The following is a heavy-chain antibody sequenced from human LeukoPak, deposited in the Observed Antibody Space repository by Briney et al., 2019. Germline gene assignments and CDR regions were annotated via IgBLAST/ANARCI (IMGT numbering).Heavy chain of an antibody. CDR3: ARGLSYRITMVRGVRPFDY. Sequence: SETLSLTCAVYGGSFSGYYWSWIRQPPGKGLEWIGEINHSGSTNYNPFLKSRVTISVDTSKNQFSLKLSSVTAADTAVYYCARGLSYRITMVRGVRPFDYWGQGTLVTVSS. D-gene: IGHD3-10*01. J-gene: IGHJ4*02. CDR2: INHSGST. V-gene: IGHV4-34*01. CDR1: GGSFSGYY.